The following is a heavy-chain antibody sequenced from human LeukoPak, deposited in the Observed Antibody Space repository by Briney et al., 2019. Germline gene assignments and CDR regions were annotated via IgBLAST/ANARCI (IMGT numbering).Heavy chain of an antibody. Sequence: SETLSLTCAVYGGSFSGYYWSWIRQPPGKGLEWIGEINHSGSTNYNPSLKSRVTISVDTSKNQFSLKLSSVTAADTAVYYCARGLRSTTYYYGSGSYSGYGMDVWGKGTTVTVSS. CDR3: ARGLRSTTYYYGSGSYSGYGMDV. J-gene: IGHJ6*04. CDR1: GGSFSGYY. CDR2: INHSGST. V-gene: IGHV4-34*01. D-gene: IGHD3-10*01.